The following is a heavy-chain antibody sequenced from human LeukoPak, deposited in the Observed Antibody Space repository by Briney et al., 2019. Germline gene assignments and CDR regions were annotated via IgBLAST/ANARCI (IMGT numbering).Heavy chain of an antibody. J-gene: IGHJ4*02. V-gene: IGHV3-21*01. D-gene: IGHD2-2*01. CDR1: GFTFSSYS. CDR2: ISSSSSYI. Sequence: PGGSLRLSCAASGFTFSSYSMNWVRLAPGKGLEWVSSISSSSSYIYYADSAKGRFTISRDNAKNSLYLQMNSLRAEDTAVYYCARPHRYCSSTSCYSGHFFDYWGQGTLVTVSS. CDR3: ARPHRYCSSTSCYSGHFFDY.